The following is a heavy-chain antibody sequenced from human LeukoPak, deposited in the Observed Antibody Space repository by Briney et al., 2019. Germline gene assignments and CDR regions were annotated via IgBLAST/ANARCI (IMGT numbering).Heavy chain of an antibody. V-gene: IGHV5-51*01. J-gene: IGHJ4*02. CDR1: GYLFTSYW. Sequence: RESLKISFKGSGYLFTSYWIGWVRPMPGKGPEWVGIIYPGDSDTRYSPSFQGQVTISADKSISTAYLQWSSLKASDTAMYYCARRGLYGSGTYYADYWGQGTLLTVSS. D-gene: IGHD3-10*01. CDR2: IYPGDSDT. CDR3: ARRGLYGSGTYYADY.